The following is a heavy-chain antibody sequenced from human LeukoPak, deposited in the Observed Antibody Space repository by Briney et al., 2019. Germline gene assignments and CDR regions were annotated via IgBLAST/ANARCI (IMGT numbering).Heavy chain of an antibody. V-gene: IGHV3-30*04. Sequence: GRSLRLSCAASGFTFSSYAMHWVRQAPGKGLEWVAVISYVGSNKYYADSVKGRFTISRDNSKNTLYLQMNSLRAEDTAVYYCARDLLTRIAAAGSSGMDVWGQGTTVTVSS. J-gene: IGHJ6*02. CDR3: ARDLLTRIAAAGSSGMDV. CDR1: GFTFSSYA. D-gene: IGHD6-13*01. CDR2: ISYVGSNK.